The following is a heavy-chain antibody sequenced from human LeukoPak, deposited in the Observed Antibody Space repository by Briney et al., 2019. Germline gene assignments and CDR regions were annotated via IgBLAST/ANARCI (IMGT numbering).Heavy chain of an antibody. J-gene: IGHJ4*02. Sequence: PGGSLRLSCAASGFTFDDYAMHWVRQAPGKGLEWVSGISWNSGNIGYADSVKGRFTISRDNAKNSLYLQMNSLRAEDTALNYCAKPTRYCSSTSCYHFDYWGQGTLVTVSS. D-gene: IGHD2-2*01. V-gene: IGHV3-9*01. CDR2: ISWNSGNI. CDR3: AKPTRYCSSTSCYHFDY. CDR1: GFTFDDYA.